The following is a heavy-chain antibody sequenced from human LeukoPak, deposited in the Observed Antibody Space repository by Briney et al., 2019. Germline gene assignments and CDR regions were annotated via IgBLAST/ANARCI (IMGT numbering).Heavy chain of an antibody. CDR2: IWYDGSNK. V-gene: IGHV3-33*01. D-gene: IGHD6-19*01. CDR1: GFTFSSYG. CDR3: ARDLRKFQWLPSYFDY. Sequence: GRSLRPSCAASGFTFSSYGMHWVRQAPGKGLEWVAVIWYDGSNKYYADSVKGRFTISGDNSKNTLYLQMNSLRAEDTAVYYCARDLRKFQWLPSYFDYWGQGTLVTVSS. J-gene: IGHJ4*02.